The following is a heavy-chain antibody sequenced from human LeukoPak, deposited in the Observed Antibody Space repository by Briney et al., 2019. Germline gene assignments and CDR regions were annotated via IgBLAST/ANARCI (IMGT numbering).Heavy chain of an antibody. V-gene: IGHV1-2*02. Sequence: ASVKVSCKASGYIITHYYMHWVRQAPGQGLEWMGWINPNSGGTNYAQKFQGRVTMTRDTSISTAYMELSRLRSDDTAVYYCARDGGSYVANWFDPWGQGTLVTVSS. J-gene: IGHJ5*02. CDR3: ARDGGSYVANWFDP. CDR2: INPNSGGT. D-gene: IGHD3-3*01. CDR1: GYIITHYY.